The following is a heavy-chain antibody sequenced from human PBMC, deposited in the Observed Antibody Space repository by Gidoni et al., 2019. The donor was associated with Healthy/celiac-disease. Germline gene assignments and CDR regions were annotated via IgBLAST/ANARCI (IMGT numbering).Heavy chain of an antibody. CDR1: VFTFSRYS. Sequence: EVQLVESGGGLVQPGGSLRLSCAASVFTFSRYSMNWVRQAPGKGLGWVSYISSSSSTIYYADSVKGRFTISRDNAKNSLYLQMNSLRAEDTAVYYCAGSTMVRGVMDNWGQGTLVTVSS. V-gene: IGHV3-48*01. D-gene: IGHD3-10*01. CDR3: AGSTMVRGVMDN. CDR2: ISSSSSTI. J-gene: IGHJ4*02.